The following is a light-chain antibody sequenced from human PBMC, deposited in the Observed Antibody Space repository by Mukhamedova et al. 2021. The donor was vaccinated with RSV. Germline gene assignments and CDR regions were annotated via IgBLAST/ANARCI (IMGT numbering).Light chain of an antibody. CDR1: GFPDLS. V-gene: IGLV3-25*03. CDR2: KDT. Sequence: GDGFPDLSAHWYQQKPGQAPVLVIYKDTERPSNIPERFAGFTSGTSVTLTISGVQAEDEADYYCLSADRPGSYVFGPGTRVTIL. CDR3: LSADRPGSYV. J-gene: IGLJ1*01.